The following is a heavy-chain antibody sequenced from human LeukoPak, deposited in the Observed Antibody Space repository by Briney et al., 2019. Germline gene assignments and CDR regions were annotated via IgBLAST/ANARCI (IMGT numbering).Heavy chain of an antibody. D-gene: IGHD2/OR15-2a*01. CDR2: LNPNNGGP. CDR3: ARFLIGTKYYFDY. V-gene: IGHV1-2*02. Sequence: ASVKVSCKASGCTFTDYYIHWARQAPGRGLEWMGWLNPNNGGPIYAQKFQDRVTMTRDTSINTAYMEVSRLTFDDTAVYYCARFLIGTKYYFDYWGQGTLVTVSS. CDR1: GCTFTDYY. J-gene: IGHJ4*02.